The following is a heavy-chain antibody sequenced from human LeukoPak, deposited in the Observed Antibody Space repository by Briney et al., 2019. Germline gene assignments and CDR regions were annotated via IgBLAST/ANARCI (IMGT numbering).Heavy chain of an antibody. CDR1: AFTFSRFA. D-gene: IGHD4-17*01. Sequence: GGSLRLSCAASAFTFSRFAMSWVRQAPGKGLEWVSAIRAGSDVTYYADFVKGRFTISRDNSKNMLFLQMSSLKVEDTAIYFCAQDWIDGDSGIDQWGQGTLVTVSA. J-gene: IGHJ4*02. CDR3: AQDWIDGDSGIDQ. V-gene: IGHV3-23*01. CDR2: IRAGSDVT.